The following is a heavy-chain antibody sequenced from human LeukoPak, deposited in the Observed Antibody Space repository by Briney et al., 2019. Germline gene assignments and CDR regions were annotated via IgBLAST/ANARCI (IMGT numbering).Heavy chain of an antibody. CDR3: ARARRFLEWLPVNWFDP. CDR2: ISAYNGNT. J-gene: IGHJ5*02. D-gene: IGHD3-3*01. V-gene: IGHV1-18*01. Sequence: GASVKVSCKASGYTFTSYGISWVRQAPGQGLEWMGWISAYNGNTNYAQKLQGRVTMTTDTSTSTAYMELRSLRSDDTAVYYCARARRFLEWLPVNWFDPWGQGTLVTVSS. CDR1: GYTFTSYG.